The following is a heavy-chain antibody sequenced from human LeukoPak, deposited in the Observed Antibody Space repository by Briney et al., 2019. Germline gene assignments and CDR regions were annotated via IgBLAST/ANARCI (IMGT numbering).Heavy chain of an antibody. CDR3: AKSLPSWLQALDY. D-gene: IGHD5-12*01. CDR2: ISGSGDNT. Sequence: PGGSLRLSCAASGFTFSSYAMSWVRQAPGKGLEWVSYISGSGDNTYYEDSVKGRFTISRDNSKNTLYLQMKSLRAEDTAVYYCAKSLPSWLQALDYRGQGTLVTVSS. J-gene: IGHJ4*02. V-gene: IGHV3-23*01. CDR1: GFTFSSYA.